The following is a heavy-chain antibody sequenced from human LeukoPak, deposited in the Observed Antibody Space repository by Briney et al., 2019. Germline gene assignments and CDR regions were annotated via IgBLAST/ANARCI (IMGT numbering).Heavy chain of an antibody. CDR3: ARGGDYGDLRYFDY. V-gene: IGHV4-59*01. J-gene: IGHJ4*02. CDR2: IYYRGGT. CDR1: GGSINNYY. D-gene: IGHD4-17*01. Sequence: SETLSLTCTVSGGSINNYYWSWIRQPPGKGLEWIGYIYYRGGTNYNPSLKSRVTFSVDTTKNQFSLKLNSVTAADTAVYYCARGGDYGDLRYFDYWGQGTLVTVSS.